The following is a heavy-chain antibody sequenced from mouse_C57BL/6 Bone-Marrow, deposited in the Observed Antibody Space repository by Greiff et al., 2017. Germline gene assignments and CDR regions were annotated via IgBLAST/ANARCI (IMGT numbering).Heavy chain of an antibody. V-gene: IGHV1-81*01. CDR2: IYPRSGNT. J-gene: IGHJ3*01. CDR1: GYTFTSHG. CDR3: ARWGVSAWFAD. Sequence: VKVVESGAELARPGASVKLSCKASGYTFTSHGISWVQQRTGQGLEWIGEIYPRSGNTYYNEKLKGKATLAADKSSSTAYMELRSLTSEDSAVYFCARWGVSAWFADWGQGTLVTVSA.